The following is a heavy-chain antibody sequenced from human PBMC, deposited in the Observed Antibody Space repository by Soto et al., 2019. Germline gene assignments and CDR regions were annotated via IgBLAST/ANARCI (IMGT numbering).Heavy chain of an antibody. CDR1: GGSISSGGYY. CDR3: AREFRPYCSGGSCPAGFDP. V-gene: IGHV4-31*03. CDR2: IYYSGST. D-gene: IGHD2-15*01. Sequence: SETLSLTCTVSGGSISSGGYYWSWIRQHPGKGLEWTGYIYYSGSTYYNSSLKSRVTISVDTSKNQFSLKLSSVTAADTAVYYCAREFRPYCSGGSCPAGFDPWGQGTLVTSP. J-gene: IGHJ5*02.